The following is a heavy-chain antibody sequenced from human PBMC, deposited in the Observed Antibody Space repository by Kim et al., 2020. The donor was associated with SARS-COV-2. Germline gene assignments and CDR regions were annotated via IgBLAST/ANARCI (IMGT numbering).Heavy chain of an antibody. V-gene: IGHV3-23*01. Sequence: DSVKGRFTLSRDNSKNTLYLQMNSLRAEDTAVYYCARRAMLSSYHYGMDVWGQGTTVTVSS. D-gene: IGHD3-16*01. CDR3: ARRAMLSSYHYGMDV. J-gene: IGHJ6*02.